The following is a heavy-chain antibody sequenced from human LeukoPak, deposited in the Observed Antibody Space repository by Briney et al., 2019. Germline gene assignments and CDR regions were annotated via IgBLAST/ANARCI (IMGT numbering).Heavy chain of an antibody. CDR1: GFTFSDHY. V-gene: IGHV4-31*02. CDR3: ARDGSYGDYSLDY. J-gene: IGHJ4*02. D-gene: IGHD4-17*01. Sequence: LRLSCAASGFTFSDHYMDWVRQPPGKGLEWIGYIYYSGSTYYNPSLKSRVTISVDTSKNQFSLKLSSVTAADTAVYYCARDGSYGDYSLDYWGQGTLVTVSS. CDR2: IYYSGST.